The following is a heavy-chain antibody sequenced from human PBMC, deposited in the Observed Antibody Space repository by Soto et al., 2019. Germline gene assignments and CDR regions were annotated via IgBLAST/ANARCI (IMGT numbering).Heavy chain of an antibody. CDR1: GFTFSSYW. V-gene: IGHV3-74*01. J-gene: IGHJ4*02. Sequence: PGGSLRLSCAASGFTFSSYWMHWVRQAPGKGLVWVSRINSDGSSTTYADSVKGRFTISRDNSKNTLYLQMNSLRAEDTAVYYCAKNRVFDWLFYYYFDYWGQGTPVTVSS. CDR3: AKNRVFDWLFYYYFDY. CDR2: INSDGSST. D-gene: IGHD3-9*01.